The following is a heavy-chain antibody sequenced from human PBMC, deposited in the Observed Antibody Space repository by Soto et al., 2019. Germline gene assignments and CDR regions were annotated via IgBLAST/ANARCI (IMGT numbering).Heavy chain of an antibody. CDR1: GFTFIDYY. V-gene: IGHV3-11*01. CDR2: ISSSGSTI. CDR3: ARDPLIAARPWDYYYYYMDV. D-gene: IGHD6-6*01. J-gene: IGHJ6*03. Sequence: GGSLRLSCAASGFTFIDYYMSWIRQAPGKGLEWVSYISSSGSTIYYADSVKGRFTISRDNAKNSLYLQMNSLRAEDTAVYYCARDPLIAARPWDYYYYYMDVWGKGTTVTVSS.